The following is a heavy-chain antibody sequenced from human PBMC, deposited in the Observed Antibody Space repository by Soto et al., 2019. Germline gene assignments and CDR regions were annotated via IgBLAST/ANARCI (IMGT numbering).Heavy chain of an antibody. J-gene: IGHJ3*01. V-gene: IGHV3-30-3*01. CDR1: GFTFSNYA. CDR2: ISYDGNNK. CDR3: ARDDYDILTGAGSFDV. Sequence: GGSLRLSCAASGFTFSNYAMHWFRQAPGKGLEWMAIISYDGNNKYYADSVKGRFTISRDSSKNTLYLQMNSLRAEDTAVYYCARDDYDILTGAGSFDVWGKGKMV. D-gene: IGHD3-9*01.